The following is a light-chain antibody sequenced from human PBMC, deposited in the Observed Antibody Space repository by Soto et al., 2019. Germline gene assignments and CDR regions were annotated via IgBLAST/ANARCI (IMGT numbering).Light chain of an antibody. CDR3: CSYGGSRAV. Sequence: QSVLTQPASVSGSPGQSITISCTGTSSDVGSHNLVSWYQQHQGQAPKLMIYEVSKRPLGVSARFSASKSGNTASLTIAGLQAEDEADYYCCSYGGSRAVFGGGTQLTVL. CDR2: EVS. CDR1: SSDVGSHNL. V-gene: IGLV2-23*02. J-gene: IGLJ7*01.